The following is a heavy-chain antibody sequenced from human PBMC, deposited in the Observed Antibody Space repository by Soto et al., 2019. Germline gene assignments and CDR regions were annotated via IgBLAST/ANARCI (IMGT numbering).Heavy chain of an antibody. J-gene: IGHJ4*02. CDR1: GVNFIGYY. CDR2: INHSGST. Sequence: SETLSHTCAFYGVNFIGYYWSWIRQPTGKGLEWIGEINHSGSTNYNPSLKSRVTISVDTSKNQFSLKLSSVTAADTAVYYCARGGRIVGTTPLFDYWGQGILVTVSS. CDR3: ARGGRIVGTTPLFDY. V-gene: IGHV4-34*01. D-gene: IGHD1-26*01.